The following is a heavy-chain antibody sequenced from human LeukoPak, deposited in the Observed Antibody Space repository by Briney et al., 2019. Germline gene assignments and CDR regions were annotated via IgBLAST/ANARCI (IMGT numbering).Heavy chain of an antibody. CDR1: GFTFSSYG. CDR3: AKDSGSSSWFFDY. D-gene: IGHD6-13*01. CDR2: ISGSGGST. J-gene: IGHJ4*02. Sequence: GGSLRLSCAASGFTFSSYGMHWVRQAPGKGLEWVSTISGSGGSTYYADSVKGRFTISRDNSKNTLYLQMNSLRAEDTAVYYCAKDSGSSSWFFDYWGQGTLVTVSS. V-gene: IGHV3-23*01.